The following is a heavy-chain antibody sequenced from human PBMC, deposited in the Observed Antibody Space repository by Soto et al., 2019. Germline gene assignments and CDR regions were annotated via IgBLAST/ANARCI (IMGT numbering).Heavy chain of an antibody. CDR3: TTYHGDYNFDN. V-gene: IGHV1-24*01. D-gene: IGHD4-17*01. CDR2: FDPDEAET. J-gene: IGHJ4*02. Sequence: QVQLVQSGAEVKKPGASVKVSCKVSGYTLNEVAMHWVRQAPGKGLEWLGGFDPDEAETIYAQHFQGRVTMTEDTSTDTVYMELSSLRSEDTALYFCTTYHGDYNFDNWGQGTLVTVSS. CDR1: GYTLNEVA.